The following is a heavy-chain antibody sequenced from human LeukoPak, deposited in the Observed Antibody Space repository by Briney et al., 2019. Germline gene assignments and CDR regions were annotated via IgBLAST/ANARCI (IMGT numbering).Heavy chain of an antibody. V-gene: IGHV3-7*02. CDR3: ARGNSGTDV. CDR1: GFTFSSYW. J-gene: IGHJ6*02. Sequence: PGGSLRLSCAVSGFTFSSYWMSWVRQAPGKGLEWVANINKDGSERYSVDSVKGRFTISRDNSKKTLYLQMNSLRAEDTAVYYCARGNSGTDVWGQGTTVTVSS. CDR2: INKDGSER.